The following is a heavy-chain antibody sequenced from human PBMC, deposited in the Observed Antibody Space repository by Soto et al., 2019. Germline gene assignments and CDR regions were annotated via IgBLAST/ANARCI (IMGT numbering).Heavy chain of an antibody. CDR1: GVSISTGGYY. J-gene: IGHJ4*02. CDR3: ARDKDYGFDF. Sequence: QVQLQESGPGLVKPSQTLSLTCTVSGVSISTGGYYWTWIRQHPGKGLEWIGNIRYSGSTNYNSYLKSRLTISVDKSKNQFSLKLSSVTAADTAVYYCARDKDYGFDFWGQGTLVTVSS. CDR2: IRYSGST. V-gene: IGHV4-31*03. D-gene: IGHD3-10*01.